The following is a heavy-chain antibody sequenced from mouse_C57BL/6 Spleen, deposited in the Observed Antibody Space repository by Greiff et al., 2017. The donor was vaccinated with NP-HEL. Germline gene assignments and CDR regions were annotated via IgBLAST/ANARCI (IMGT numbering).Heavy chain of an antibody. Sequence: QVQLKESGAELARPGASVKMSCKASGYTFTSYTMHWVKQRPGQGLEWIGYINPSSGYTKYNQKFKDKATLTADKSSSTAYMQLSSLTSEDSAVYYCAQATDYAMDYWGQGTSVTVSS. V-gene: IGHV1-4*01. CDR1: GYTFTSYT. J-gene: IGHJ4*01. CDR2: INPSSGYT. CDR3: AQATDYAMDY. D-gene: IGHD3-2*02.